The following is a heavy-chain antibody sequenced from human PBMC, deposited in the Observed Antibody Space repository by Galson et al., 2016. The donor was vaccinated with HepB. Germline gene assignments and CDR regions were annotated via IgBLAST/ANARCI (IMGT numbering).Heavy chain of an antibody. D-gene: IGHD7-27*01. CDR2: IHHTGNT. J-gene: IGHJ4*02. V-gene: IGHV4-39*07. CDR3: ATSAFWGGF. CDR1: GGSISSGGYY. Sequence: SETLSLTCTVSGGSISSGGYYWSWVRQTPGKGLEWIGEIHHTGNTNYHPSLKSRVTLSVDKSKNQFSLKLTSATAADTAVYYCATSAFWGGFWGQGTLVTVSS.